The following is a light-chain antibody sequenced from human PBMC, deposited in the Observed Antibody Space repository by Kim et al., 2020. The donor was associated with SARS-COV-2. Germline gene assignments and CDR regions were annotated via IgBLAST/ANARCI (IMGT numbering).Light chain of an antibody. CDR2: EVS. Sequence: GQSVPISCPGTSSDVGSYNRVSWYQQPPGTAPKLMIYEVSNRPSGVPDRFSGSKSGNTASLTISGLQAEDEADYCCSSYTSSSTYVFGTGTKVTVL. J-gene: IGLJ1*01. CDR1: SSDVGSYNR. V-gene: IGLV2-18*02. CDR3: SSYTSSSTYV.